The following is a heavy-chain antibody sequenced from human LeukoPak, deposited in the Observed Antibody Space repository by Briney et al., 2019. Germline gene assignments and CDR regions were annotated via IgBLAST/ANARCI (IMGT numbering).Heavy chain of an antibody. Sequence: GGSLRLSCAASGFTFSSYAMSWVRQAPGKGLEWVSAISSSGGSTYYADSVKGRFTISRDNSKNTLYLQMNSLRAEDTAVYYCARGSSYCGGDCFDYWGQGTLVTVSS. J-gene: IGHJ4*02. V-gene: IGHV3-23*01. CDR1: GFTFSSYA. CDR3: ARGSSYCGGDCFDY. CDR2: ISSSGGST. D-gene: IGHD2-21*01.